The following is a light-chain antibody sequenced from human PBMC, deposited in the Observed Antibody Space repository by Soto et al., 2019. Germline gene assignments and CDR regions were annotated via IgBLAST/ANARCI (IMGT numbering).Light chain of an antibody. J-gene: IGKJ1*01. CDR3: LQDYNYPQT. V-gene: IGKV1-6*01. CDR1: QGIRTD. CDR2: AAS. Sequence: AIQMNQSPASLSAYEGDRVTINCRASQGIRTDLGWYQQKPGKAPKLLIYAASSLQSWVPSRFSGSGSGPDFTLTISCLQPEDFAPYYCLQDYNYPQTFGQGTKVDI.